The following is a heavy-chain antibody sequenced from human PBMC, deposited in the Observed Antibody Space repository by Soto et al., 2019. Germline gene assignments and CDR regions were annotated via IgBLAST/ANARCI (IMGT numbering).Heavy chain of an antibody. D-gene: IGHD2-15*01. CDR2: IYSGGSP. Sequence: EVQLVESGGALVQPGGSLRLSCTASGFTVSGNYMSCVRQAPGKGLEWVSIIYSGGSPYYADSVKGRLTISTDNSKNTLFLQMNSLRAEDTAVYYCGCKTKLRFDFDYWGQGTLVSVSS. V-gene: IGHV3-66*01. J-gene: IGHJ4*02. CDR1: GFTVSGNY. CDR3: GCKTKLRFDFDY.